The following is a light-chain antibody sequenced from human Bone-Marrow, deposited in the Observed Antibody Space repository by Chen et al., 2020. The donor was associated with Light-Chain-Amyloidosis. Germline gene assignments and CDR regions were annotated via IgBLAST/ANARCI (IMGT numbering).Light chain of an antibody. J-gene: IGLJ2*01. V-gene: IGLV3-25*03. CDR1: DLPTKY. CDR2: RDT. Sequence: SYELTPPPSVSVSPRPTARITCSGDDLPTKYAYWYQLQPGHAPVLVIHRDTERPSGISERFSGSSSGTTATLTISGVQAEDEADYHCQSADSSGTYEVIFGGGTKLTVL. CDR3: QSADSSGTYEVI.